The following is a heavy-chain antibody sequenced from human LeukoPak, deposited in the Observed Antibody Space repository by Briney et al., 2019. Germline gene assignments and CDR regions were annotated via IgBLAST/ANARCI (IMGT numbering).Heavy chain of an antibody. CDR2: ISGSGGGT. J-gene: IGHJ4*02. D-gene: IGHD1-26*01. CDR3: AKDLGRYRNNYFDY. Sequence: GGSLRLSCAASGFTFAAHAMSWVRQAPEKGLEWVATISGSGGGTYYADSVKGRFTISRDDSKNTLYLQMNSLRAEDTAVYYCAKDLGRYRNNYFDYWGQGTLVTVSS. V-gene: IGHV3-23*01. CDR1: GFTFAAHA.